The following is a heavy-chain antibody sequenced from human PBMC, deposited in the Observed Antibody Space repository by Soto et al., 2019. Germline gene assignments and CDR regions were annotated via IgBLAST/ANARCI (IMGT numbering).Heavy chain of an antibody. CDR2: ISGSGGNT. V-gene: IGHV3-23*01. Sequence: GGSLRLSCAASGFTFSSYAMSWVRQAPGKGLEWVSGISGSGGNTYYADSVKGRFTISRDNSKNTLYLQMNSLRAEDTAVYYCAKRAVAGTFDYYYYGMDVWGQGTTVTVSS. CDR3: AKRAVAGTFDYYYYGMDV. J-gene: IGHJ6*02. D-gene: IGHD6-19*01. CDR1: GFTFSSYA.